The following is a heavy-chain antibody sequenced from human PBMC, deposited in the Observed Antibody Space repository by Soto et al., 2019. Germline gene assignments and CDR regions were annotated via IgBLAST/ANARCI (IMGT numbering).Heavy chain of an antibody. CDR1: GDSISPYY. V-gene: IGHV4-59*01. CDR2: IYYSGRP. J-gene: IGHJ4*02. CDR3: ARDVSPTY. Sequence: QVQLQESGPGLVKPSETLSLTCIVSGDSISPYYWTWIRQPPGKGLEWIGHIYYSGRPNYNPSLKGRVTISVDTSKSQFSLKLSSVTAADTAVYYCARDVSPTYWGQGMLVTVSS.